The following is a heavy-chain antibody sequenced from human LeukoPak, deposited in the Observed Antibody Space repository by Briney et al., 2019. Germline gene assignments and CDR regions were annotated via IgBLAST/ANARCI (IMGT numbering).Heavy chain of an antibody. V-gene: IGHV1-8*03. CDR1: GYTFTNFD. Sequence: ASVKVSCKTSGYTFTNFDINWVRQAPGQGLEWMGWMNPDGGNTGYAQKFQGRVTITRNTSISTAYMELSSLRSEDTAIYYCARGHCTSTSCGDWFDPWGQGTLVTVSS. CDR3: ARGHCTSTSCGDWFDP. J-gene: IGHJ5*02. D-gene: IGHD2-2*01. CDR2: MNPDGGNT.